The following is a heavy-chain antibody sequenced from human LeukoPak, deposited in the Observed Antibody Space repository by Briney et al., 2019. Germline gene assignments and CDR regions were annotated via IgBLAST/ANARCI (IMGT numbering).Heavy chain of an antibody. CDR1: GGSISSHY. V-gene: IGHV4-59*11. CDR3: ATIKRGYPYGYFDF. J-gene: IGHJ4*02. Sequence: SETLSLTCTVSGGSISSHYWTWVRQPPGKGLEWIGYMYDTVNTKDNPSLTSRLTLSADTSKNQFSLRLGSVTAADTAVYYCATIKRGYPYGYFDFWGQGILVTVSS. D-gene: IGHD5-18*01. CDR2: MYDTVNT.